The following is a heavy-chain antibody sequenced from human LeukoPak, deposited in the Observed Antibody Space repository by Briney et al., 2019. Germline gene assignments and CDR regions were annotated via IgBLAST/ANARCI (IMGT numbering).Heavy chain of an antibody. Sequence: PSETLSLTCTVSGGSISSGGYYWSWIRQHPGKGLEWIGYIYYSGSTYYNPSLKSRVTISVDTSKNQFSLKLSSVTAADTAVYYCASLTDIVVVPAAKGALDIWGQGTMVTVSS. V-gene: IGHV4-31*03. J-gene: IGHJ3*02. CDR2: IYYSGST. D-gene: IGHD2-2*01. CDR3: ASLTDIVVVPAAKGALDI. CDR1: GGSISSGGYY.